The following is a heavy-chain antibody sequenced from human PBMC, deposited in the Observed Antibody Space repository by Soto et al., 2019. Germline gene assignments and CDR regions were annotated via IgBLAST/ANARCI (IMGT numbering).Heavy chain of an antibody. V-gene: IGHV3-23*01. CDR3: AKVVVPPSSGYYFDY. CDR1: GFTFSAYA. CDR2: LTDNGGGT. J-gene: IGHJ4*02. D-gene: IGHD3-22*01. Sequence: EVQLLESGGGLVQPGGSLRLSCEASGFTFSAYAMSWVRQAPGKGLEWVSALTDNGGGTYYADSVKGRFTVARDNFKNTLYLQMNSLRAEDTAIYYCAKVVVPPSSGYYFDYWGQGALVTVSS.